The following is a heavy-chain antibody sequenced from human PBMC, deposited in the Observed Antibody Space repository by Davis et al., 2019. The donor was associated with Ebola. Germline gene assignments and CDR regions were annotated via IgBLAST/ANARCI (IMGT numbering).Heavy chain of an antibody. J-gene: IGHJ4*02. Sequence: SETLSLTCTVSGGSISSSSYYWGWIRQPPGKGLEWIGSIYYSGSTYYNPSLKSRVTISVDTSKNQFSLKLSSVTAADTVVYYCARGVTDILTDLWGQGTLVTVSS. CDR2: IYYSGST. V-gene: IGHV4-39*01. CDR3: ARGVTDILTDL. CDR1: GGSISSSSYY. D-gene: IGHD3-9*01.